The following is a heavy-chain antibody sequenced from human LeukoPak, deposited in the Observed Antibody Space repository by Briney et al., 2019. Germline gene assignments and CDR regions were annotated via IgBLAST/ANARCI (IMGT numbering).Heavy chain of an antibody. CDR2: FDPEDGET. V-gene: IGHV1-24*01. J-gene: IGHJ4*02. Sequence: ASVKVSCKVSGYTLTELSMHWVRQAPGKGLEWMGGFDPEDGETIYAQKFQGRVTMTEDTSTDTAYMELSSLRSEDTAAYYCATDVDYYDSSGYIYWGQGTLVTVSS. CDR1: GYTLTELS. CDR3: ATDVDYYDSSGYIY. D-gene: IGHD3-22*01.